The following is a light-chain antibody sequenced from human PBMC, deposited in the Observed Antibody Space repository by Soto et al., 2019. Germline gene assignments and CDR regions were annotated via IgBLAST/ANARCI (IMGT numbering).Light chain of an antibody. CDR1: SSDVGGYNY. CDR3: SSYTSSSTLYV. V-gene: IGLV2-14*01. J-gene: IGLJ1*01. Sequence: SAVTQPASMVDPAGQSITISCTGTSSDVGGYNYVSWYQQHPGKAPKLMIYDVSNRPSGVSNRFSGSKSGNTASLTISGLQAEDEADYYCSSYTSSSTLYVFGTGTKVTVL. CDR2: DVS.